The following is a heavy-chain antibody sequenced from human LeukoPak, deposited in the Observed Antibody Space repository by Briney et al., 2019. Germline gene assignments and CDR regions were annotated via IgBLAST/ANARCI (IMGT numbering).Heavy chain of an antibody. J-gene: IGHJ4*02. V-gene: IGHV1-8*01. D-gene: IGHD6-19*01. CDR1: GYTFTSYD. Sequence: ASVKVSCKASGYTFTSYDINWVRQATGQGFEWMGWMSPSTGNTGYAQKFQGRVTMTRNTSISTAYMELSSLRSEDTAVYYCARSPSPYSSGWYFDYWGQGTLVTVSS. CDR2: MSPSTGNT. CDR3: ARSPSPYSSGWYFDY.